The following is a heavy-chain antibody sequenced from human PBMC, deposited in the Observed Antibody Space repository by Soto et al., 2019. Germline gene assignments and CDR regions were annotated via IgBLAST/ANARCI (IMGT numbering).Heavy chain of an antibody. V-gene: IGHV3-30*18. J-gene: IGHJ4*02. CDR2: ISYDGSNK. CDR3: AKDIAAAGTGY. D-gene: IGHD6-13*01. CDR1: GFTFSSYG. Sequence: QVQLVESGGGVVRPGRSLKLSCAASGFTFSSYGMHWVGRAPARGLEWVAVISYDGSNKYYADSVKGRFTISRDNSKNTLYLQMNSLRAEDTAVYYCAKDIAAAGTGYWGQGTLVTVSS.